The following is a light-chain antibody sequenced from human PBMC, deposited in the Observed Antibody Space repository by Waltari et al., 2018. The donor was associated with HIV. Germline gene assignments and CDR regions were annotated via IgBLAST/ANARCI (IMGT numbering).Light chain of an antibody. V-gene: IGKV1-39*01. J-gene: IGKJ1*01. CDR1: QSVSTF. CDR3: QQSYNNPRT. Sequence: DIQMTQSPYSLSASVGDRVTITCRASQSVSTFLNWYQQKPGKAPKLLIYTASSLQSGVPSRFSGIGSGTDFTLTISSLHPEDFATYYCQQSYNNPRTFGQGTKVEI. CDR2: TAS.